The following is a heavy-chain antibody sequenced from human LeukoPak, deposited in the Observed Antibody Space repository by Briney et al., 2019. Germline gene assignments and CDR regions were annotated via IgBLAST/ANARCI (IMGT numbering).Heavy chain of an antibody. V-gene: IGHV4-61*02. Sequence: SETLSLTCTVSGGSISSGSYYWSWIRQPAGKGLEWIGRIYTSGSTNYNPSLKSRVTISVDTSKNQFSLKLSSVTAAVTAVSYCARELVVPAAIGWFDPWGQGTLVTVSS. D-gene: IGHD2-2*02. CDR1: GGSISSGSYY. CDR3: ARELVVPAAIGWFDP. CDR2: IYTSGST. J-gene: IGHJ5*02.